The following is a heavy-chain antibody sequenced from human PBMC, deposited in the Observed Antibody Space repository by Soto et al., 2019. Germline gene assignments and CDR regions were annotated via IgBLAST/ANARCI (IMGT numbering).Heavy chain of an antibody. Sequence: GGSMRLSCSASGFTFSSCSMNWDRQAPGKGLEWVSYISSSSSTIYYADSVKGRFTISRDNAKNSLYLQMNSLRAEDTAVYYCARDLGSSWYPEYFQHWGQGTLVTVSS. V-gene: IGHV3-48*01. J-gene: IGHJ1*01. CDR1: GFTFSSCS. CDR2: ISSSSSTI. D-gene: IGHD6-13*01. CDR3: ARDLGSSWYPEYFQH.